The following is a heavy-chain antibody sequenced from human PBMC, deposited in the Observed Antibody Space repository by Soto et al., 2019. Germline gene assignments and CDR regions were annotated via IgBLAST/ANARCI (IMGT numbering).Heavy chain of an antibody. V-gene: IGHV1-18*01. Sequence: ASGKVSSKASGSTFTSYGSSWVRQPPGQGLEWMGWVSAYNGNTNNAQKLQDRVTMTTHTSTSTAYMELRSQSSDDTAEYYCARDSAYVSRFLEWFKNERKWFDPWGQGPLVTVSS. CDR2: VSAYNGNT. CDR1: GSTFTSYG. J-gene: IGHJ5*02. CDR3: ARDSAYVSRFLEWFKNERKWFDP. D-gene: IGHD3-3*01.